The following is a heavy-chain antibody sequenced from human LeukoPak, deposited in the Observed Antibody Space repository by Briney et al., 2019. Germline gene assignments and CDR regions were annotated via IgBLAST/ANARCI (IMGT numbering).Heavy chain of an antibody. CDR3: ARLPDYYDSSHFDY. CDR2: IKQDGSEK. J-gene: IGHJ4*02. CDR1: GFTFSSYW. D-gene: IGHD3-22*01. V-gene: IGHV3-7*01. Sequence: GSLRLSCAASGFTFSSYWMSWVRQAPGKGLEWVANIKQDGSEKYYVDSVKGRFTISRDNAKNSLYLQMNSLRAEDTAVYYCARLPDYYDSSHFDYWGQGTLVTVSS.